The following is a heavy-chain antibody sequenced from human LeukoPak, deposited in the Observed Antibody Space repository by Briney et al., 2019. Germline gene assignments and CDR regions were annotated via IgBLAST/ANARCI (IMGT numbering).Heavy chain of an antibody. CDR2: INWNGGVI. V-gene: IGHV3-20*04. D-gene: IGHD3-22*01. CDR1: GFTFDDYG. Sequence: SGGSLRLSCAASGFTFDDYGMSWVRQAPGKGLGWVSGINWNGGVISYADSVKGRFTISRDNAKNSLYLQMNSLRAEDTALYYCVRGYSSGYYFDYWGQGTLVTVSS. CDR3: VRGYSSGYYFDY. J-gene: IGHJ4*02.